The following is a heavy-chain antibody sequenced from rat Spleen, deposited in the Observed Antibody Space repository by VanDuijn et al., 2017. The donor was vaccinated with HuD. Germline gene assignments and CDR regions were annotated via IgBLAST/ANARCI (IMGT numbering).Heavy chain of an antibody. Sequence: EVQLVESGGGLVQPGRSLKLSCAVSGFTFSNYGLHWIRQAPTKSLEWVASVSPSGGSTYYRDSVKGRFSISRDNAKSILYLQMDSLRSEDTATYYCTRGLVYTTDYLGDWFAYWGQGTLVTVSS. CDR3: TRGLVYTTDYLGDWFAY. CDR1: GFTFSNYG. D-gene: IGHD1-6*01. J-gene: IGHJ3*01. CDR2: VSPSGGST. V-gene: IGHV5-19*01.